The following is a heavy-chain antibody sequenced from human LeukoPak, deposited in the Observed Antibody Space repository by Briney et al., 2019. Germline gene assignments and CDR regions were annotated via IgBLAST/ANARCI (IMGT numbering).Heavy chain of an antibody. CDR3: ARDGSGWFFDY. Sequence: SSETLSLTCAVYGGSFSGYYWSWIRQPPGKGLEWIGEINHSGSTNYNPSLKSRVTISVDTSKNQFSLKLSSVTAADTAVYYCARDGSGWFFDYWGQGTLVTVSS. CDR2: INHSGST. CDR1: GGSFSGYY. J-gene: IGHJ4*02. D-gene: IGHD6-19*01. V-gene: IGHV4-34*01.